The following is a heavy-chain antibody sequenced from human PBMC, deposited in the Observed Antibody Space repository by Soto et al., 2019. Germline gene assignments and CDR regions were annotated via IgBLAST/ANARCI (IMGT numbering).Heavy chain of an antibody. CDR3: ASYYDSRGYLAFDI. J-gene: IGHJ3*02. CDR2: IKYSGTT. Sequence: SETLSLTCTVSGGSISSSRCHWGWIRQPPGKGLEWIASIKYSGTTFYNPSLKSRVSLSVDTSKNQFSLKLSSVTAADTAVYYCASYYDSRGYLAFDIWGQGTMVT. D-gene: IGHD3-22*01. V-gene: IGHV4-39*07. CDR1: GGSISSSRCH.